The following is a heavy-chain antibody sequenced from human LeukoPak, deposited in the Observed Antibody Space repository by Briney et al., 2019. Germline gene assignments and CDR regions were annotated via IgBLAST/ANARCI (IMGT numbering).Heavy chain of an antibody. CDR1: GYTFTSYG. CDR2: ISAYNGNT. V-gene: IGHV1-18*01. Sequence: ASVKVSCKASGYTFTSYGISWVRQAPGQGPEWMGWISAYNGNTNYAQKLQGRVTMTTDTSTSTAYMELRSLRSDDTAVYYCARDSDFWSGPGIRFDPWGQGTLVTVSS. D-gene: IGHD3-3*01. CDR3: ARDSDFWSGPGIRFDP. J-gene: IGHJ5*02.